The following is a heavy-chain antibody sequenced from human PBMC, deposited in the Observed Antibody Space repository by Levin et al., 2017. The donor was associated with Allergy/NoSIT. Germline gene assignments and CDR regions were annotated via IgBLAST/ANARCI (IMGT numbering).Heavy chain of an antibody. Sequence: GGSLRLSCAASGFTFSSYAMSWVRQAPGKGLEWVSAISGSGGSTYYADSVKGRFTISRDNSKNTLYLQMNSLRAEDTAVYYCAKGSCSGGSCYRSYWYFDLWGRGTLVTVSS. J-gene: IGHJ2*01. D-gene: IGHD2-15*01. CDR1: GFTFSSYA. CDR2: ISGSGGST. CDR3: AKGSCSGGSCYRSYWYFDL. V-gene: IGHV3-23*01.